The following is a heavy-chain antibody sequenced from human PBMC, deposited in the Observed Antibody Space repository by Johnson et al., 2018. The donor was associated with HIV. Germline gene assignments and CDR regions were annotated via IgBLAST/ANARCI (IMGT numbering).Heavy chain of an antibody. CDR2: ISYDGSNK. CDR3: ARKTPAHAFDI. CDR1: GFTFSSYA. V-gene: IGHV3-30*04. Sequence: QVQLVESGGGVVQPGRSLRLSCAASGFTFSSYAMHCVRQAPGKGLEWVAVISYDGSNKYYADSVKGRFTISRDNSKNTLYLQMNSLRAEDPAVYYCARKTPAHAFDIWGQGTMVTVSS. D-gene: IGHD4-23*01. J-gene: IGHJ3*02.